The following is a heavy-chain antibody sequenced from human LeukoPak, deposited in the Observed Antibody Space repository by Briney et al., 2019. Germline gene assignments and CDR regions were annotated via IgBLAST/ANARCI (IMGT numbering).Heavy chain of an antibody. Sequence: ASVKVSCKASGYTFTSYGISWVRQAPGQGLEWMGWISGYNGNTNYAQNLQGGVTMTTDTSTSTVYMELRSLRSDDTAVYYRAFSSYYLQGNYYYMDVWGKGTTVTVSS. V-gene: IGHV1-18*01. CDR3: AFSSYYLQGNYYYMDV. D-gene: IGHD1-26*01. J-gene: IGHJ6*03. CDR2: ISGYNGNT. CDR1: GYTFTSYG.